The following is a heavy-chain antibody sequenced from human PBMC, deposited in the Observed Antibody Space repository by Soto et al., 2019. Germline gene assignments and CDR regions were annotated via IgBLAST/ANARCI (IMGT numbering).Heavy chain of an antibody. V-gene: IGHV1-8*01. J-gene: IGHJ4*02. CDR2: LNPNSGDT. CDR3: ATSGGGWYLY. D-gene: IGHD6-19*01. CDR1: GHTFSSYD. Sequence: VQLVQSGAEVKKPGASEKVSCKASGHTFSSYDINWVRQATGQGLEWMGWLNPNSGDTGYAQKFQGRVTLTRNTSINTAYIELSSLTSDDTAVYYCATSGGGWYLYWGQGTLVTVSS.